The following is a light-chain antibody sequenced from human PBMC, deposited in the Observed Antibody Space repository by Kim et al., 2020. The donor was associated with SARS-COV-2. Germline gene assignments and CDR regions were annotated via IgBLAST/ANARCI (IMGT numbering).Light chain of an antibody. V-gene: IGKV1-5*03. Sequence: ASVGDRVTITCRASQSISSWLAWYQQKPGKAPKHLIYKASSLESGVPSRFSGSGSGTEFTLTISSLQPDDFATYYCQHYNGYSWTCGQGTKVDIK. CDR1: QSISSW. J-gene: IGKJ1*01. CDR3: QHYNGYSWT. CDR2: KAS.